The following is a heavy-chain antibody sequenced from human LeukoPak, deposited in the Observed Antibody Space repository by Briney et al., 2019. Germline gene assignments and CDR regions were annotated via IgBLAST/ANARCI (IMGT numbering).Heavy chain of an antibody. V-gene: IGHV3-53*05. J-gene: IGHJ4*02. CDR3: AKDSGYDPLLDY. CDR2: IFPSGGEI. D-gene: IGHD5-12*01. CDR1: GGSISSTNYY. Sequence: ETLSLTCTVSGGSISSTNYYWGWIRQPPGKGLEWVSSIFPSGGEIHYADSVKGRFTIFRDNSKNTLYLQMNSLRAEDTAVYYCAKDSGYDPLLDYWGQGTLVTVSS.